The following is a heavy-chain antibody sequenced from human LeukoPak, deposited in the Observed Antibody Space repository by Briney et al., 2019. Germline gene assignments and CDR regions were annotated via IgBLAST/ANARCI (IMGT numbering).Heavy chain of an antibody. CDR2: IWYDGSNK. J-gene: IGHJ4*02. CDR3: AKDSHYGDYPTFDY. Sequence: PGGSLRLSCAASGFTFSSYGMHWVRQAPGKGLEWVAFIWYDGSNKYYADSVRGAVTTSRDNSKNTLYLQMNSLRAEDTAVYYCAKDSHYGDYPTFDYWGQGTLVTVSS. CDR1: GFTFSSYG. V-gene: IGHV3-30*02. D-gene: IGHD4-17*01.